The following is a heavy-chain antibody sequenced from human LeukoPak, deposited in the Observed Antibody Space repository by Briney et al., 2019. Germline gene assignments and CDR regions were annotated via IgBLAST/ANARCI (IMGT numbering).Heavy chain of an antibody. D-gene: IGHD3/OR15-3a*01. CDR1: GGSISSYY. J-gene: IGHJ5*02. CDR3: ARGRTGYPNWFDP. Sequence: PSETLSLTCTVSGGSISSYYWSWIRQPPGKGLEWIGYIYYSGSTNYNPSLKSRVTISVDTSENQFSLKLSSVTAADTAVYYCARGRTGYPNWFDPWGQGTLVTVSS. V-gene: IGHV4-59*08. CDR2: IYYSGST.